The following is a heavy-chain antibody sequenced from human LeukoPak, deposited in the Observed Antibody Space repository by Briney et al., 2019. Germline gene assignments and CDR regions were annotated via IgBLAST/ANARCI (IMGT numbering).Heavy chain of an antibody. V-gene: IGHV4-61*01. CDR2: IYYSGST. CDR3: ARRDLITGTTDY. Sequence: PGGSLSLTCTVSGGSVSRGSYYWSWIRQPPGKGLEWIGYIYYSGSTNYNPSLKSRVTISVDTSKNQFSLKLSSVTAADTAVYYCARRDLITGTTDYWGQGILVTVSS. CDR1: GGSVSRGSYY. J-gene: IGHJ4*02. D-gene: IGHD1-7*01.